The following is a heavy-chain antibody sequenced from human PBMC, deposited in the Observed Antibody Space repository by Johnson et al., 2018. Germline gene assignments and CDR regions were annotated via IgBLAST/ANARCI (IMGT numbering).Heavy chain of an antibody. CDR1: GFTSGDYA. V-gene: IGHV3-49*03. CDR3: SRVRSRNAAEYFQH. Sequence: EVQLVESGGGLVQPGRSLRLSCTASGFTSGDYAMSWFRHAPGKGLEWLWFIRSKAYGGPTEYAASVKGRFTISRDDSKSIAYLQMNSLKTEDTAVYYCSRVRSRNAAEYFQHWGQGTLVTVSS. J-gene: IGHJ1*01. CDR2: IRSKAYGGPT. D-gene: IGHD6-25*01.